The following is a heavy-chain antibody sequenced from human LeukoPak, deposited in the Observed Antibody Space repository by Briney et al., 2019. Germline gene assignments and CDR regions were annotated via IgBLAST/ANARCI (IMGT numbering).Heavy chain of an antibody. CDR3: VKTTGSTWYYFDY. Sequence: GSLRLSCAASELTFSNYAVNWARQAPGKGLEWVSGISGSGGSTYYADSVKGRFTISRDNSKNTLYLQMSSLRAEDTAVYYCVKTTGSTWYYFDYWGQGTLVTVSS. D-gene: IGHD4-17*01. J-gene: IGHJ4*02. CDR1: ELTFSNYA. CDR2: ISGSGGST. V-gene: IGHV3-23*01.